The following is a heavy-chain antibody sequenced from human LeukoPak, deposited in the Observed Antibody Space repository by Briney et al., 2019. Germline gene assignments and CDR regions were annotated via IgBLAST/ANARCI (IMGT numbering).Heavy chain of an antibody. CDR3: ARDVGTSGWHTFDY. CDR2: IYYSGST. Sequence: SETLSLTCTVSGGSISSYYWSWIRQPPGKGLEWIGYIYYSGSTNYNPSLKSRVTISVDTSKNQFSLQLNSVTPEDTAVYYCARDVGTSGWHTFDYWGQGTLVTVSS. D-gene: IGHD6-19*01. V-gene: IGHV4-59*12. CDR1: GGSISSYY. J-gene: IGHJ4*02.